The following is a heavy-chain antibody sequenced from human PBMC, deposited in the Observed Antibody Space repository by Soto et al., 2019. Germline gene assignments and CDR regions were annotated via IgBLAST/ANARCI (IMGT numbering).Heavy chain of an antibody. CDR2: ISSSSSYI. CDR3: ARDQPAYYDSSGYSLTPDY. V-gene: IGHV3-21*01. J-gene: IGHJ4*02. Sequence: GGSLRLSCAASGFTFSSYSMNWVLQAPWKGLEWVSSISSSSSYIYYADSVKGRFTISRDNAKNSLYLQMNSLRAEDTAVYYCARDQPAYYDSSGYSLTPDYWGQGTLVTVDS. D-gene: IGHD3-22*01. CDR1: GFTFSSYS.